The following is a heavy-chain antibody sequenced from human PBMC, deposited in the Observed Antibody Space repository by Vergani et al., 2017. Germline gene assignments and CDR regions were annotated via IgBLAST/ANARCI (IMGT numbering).Heavy chain of an antibody. J-gene: IGHJ4*02. V-gene: IGHV4-59*01. D-gene: IGHD4-17*01. CDR2: IYYSGST. CDR3: ARESPGDYFDY. Sequence: QVQLQESGPGLVKPSETLSLTCTVSGGSISSYYWSWIRQPPGKRLEWIGYIYYSGSTNYNPSLKSRVTISVDTSKNQFSLKLSSVTAADTAVYYCARESPGDYFDYWGQGTLVTVSS. CDR1: GGSISSYY.